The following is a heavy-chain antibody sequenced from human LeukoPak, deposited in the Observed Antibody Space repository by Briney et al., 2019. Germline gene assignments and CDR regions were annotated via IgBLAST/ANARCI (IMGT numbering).Heavy chain of an antibody. CDR1: GGSISSGDYY. D-gene: IGHD3-9*01. CDR3: ARGHYDILTGYYKTSPLWYFDY. J-gene: IGHJ4*02. V-gene: IGHV4-30-4*01. CDR2: IYYSGST. Sequence: SQTLSLTCTVSGGSISSGDYYWSWIRQPPGKGLEWIGYIYYSGSTYYNPSLKSRVTISVDTSKNQFSLKLSSVTAADTAVYYCARGHYDILTGYYKTSPLWYFDYWGQGTLVTVSS.